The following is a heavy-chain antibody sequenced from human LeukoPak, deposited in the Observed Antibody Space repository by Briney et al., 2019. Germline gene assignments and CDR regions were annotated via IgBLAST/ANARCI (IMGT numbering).Heavy chain of an antibody. Sequence: SETLSLTCTVSGGSVSGSYYWNWIRQPPGKGLEWIGSIYYSGSTYYNPSLKSRVTISVDTSKDQFSLKLSSVTAADTAVYYCASRVEFYYDSSGYYYFDYWGQGTLVTVSS. CDR2: IYYSGST. CDR1: GGSVSGSYY. D-gene: IGHD3-22*01. V-gene: IGHV4-39*01. CDR3: ASRVEFYYDSSGYYYFDY. J-gene: IGHJ4*02.